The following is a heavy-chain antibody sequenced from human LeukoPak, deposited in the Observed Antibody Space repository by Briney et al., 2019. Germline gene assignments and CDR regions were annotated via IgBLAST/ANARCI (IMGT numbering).Heavy chain of an antibody. D-gene: IGHD6-13*01. CDR3: AREAAAGVTFDY. CDR2: INTDGRSAIGSST. V-gene: IGHV3-74*01. Sequence: PGGSLRLSCAASGFTFSSYWMHWVRQAPGKGLVWVARINTDGRSAIGSSTSYADSVKGRFTISRDNAKNTLYLQMNSLRAEDTAAYYCAREAAAGVTFDYWGQGSLVTVSS. CDR1: GFTFSSYW. J-gene: IGHJ4*02.